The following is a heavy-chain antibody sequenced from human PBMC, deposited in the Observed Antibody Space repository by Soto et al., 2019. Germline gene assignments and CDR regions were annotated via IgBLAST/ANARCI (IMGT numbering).Heavy chain of an antibody. CDR1: GGSFSDYY. V-gene: IGHV4-34*01. J-gene: IGHJ4*02. CDR3: ASQAPKIDY. CDR2: INHSGST. Sequence: SETLSLTCAVYGGSFSDYYWSWIRQPPGKGLEWIGEINHSGSTNYNPSLKSRVTISVDTSKNQFSLKLSSVTAADTAVYYCASQAPKIDYWGQGTLVTVSS.